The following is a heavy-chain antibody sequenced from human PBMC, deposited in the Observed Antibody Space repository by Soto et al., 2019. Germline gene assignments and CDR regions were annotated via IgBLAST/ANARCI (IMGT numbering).Heavy chain of an antibody. D-gene: IGHD6-13*01. J-gene: IGHJ4*02. V-gene: IGHV3-9*01. CDR1: GFTFDDYA. Sequence: GGSLRLSCAASGFTFDDYAMHWVRQAPGKGLEWVSGISWNSGSIGYADSVKGRFTISRDNAKNSLYLQMNSLRAEDTALYYCSKSARRLAATGPFVYWGQGALVTVSS. CDR2: ISWNSGSI. CDR3: SKSARRLAATGPFVY.